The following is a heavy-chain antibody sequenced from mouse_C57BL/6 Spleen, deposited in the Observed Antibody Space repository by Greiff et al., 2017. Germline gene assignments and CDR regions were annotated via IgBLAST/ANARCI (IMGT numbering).Heavy chain of an antibody. CDR3: ARWDYGSREGYFDV. D-gene: IGHD1-1*01. Sequence: QVQLQQPGAELVMPGASVKLSCKASGYTFTSYWMHWVKQRPGQGLEWIGEIDPSDSYTNYNQKFKGKSTLTVDKSSSTAYMQLSSLTSEDSAVYYCARWDYGSREGYFDVWGTGTTVTVSS. CDR1: GYTFTSYW. J-gene: IGHJ1*03. CDR2: IDPSDSYT. V-gene: IGHV1-69*01.